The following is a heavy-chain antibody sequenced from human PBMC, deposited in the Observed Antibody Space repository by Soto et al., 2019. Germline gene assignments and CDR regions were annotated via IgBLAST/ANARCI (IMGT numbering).Heavy chain of an antibody. CDR2: VYYSGYT. CDR3: ARQPEGFAVTTYYYYYMDV. V-gene: IGHV4-39*01. J-gene: IGHJ6*03. Sequence: SETLSLTCTVSGDSITSATYYWGWIRQPPGKGLEWIGSVYYSGYTYYNPSLESRVTISVDTSKNHFSLSLSSVTAADTAVYFCARQPEGFAVTTYYYYYMDVWGRGASVTVSS. D-gene: IGHD4-17*01. CDR1: GDSITSATYY.